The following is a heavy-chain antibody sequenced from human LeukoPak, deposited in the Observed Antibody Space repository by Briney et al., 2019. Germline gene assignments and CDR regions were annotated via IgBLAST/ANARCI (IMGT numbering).Heavy chain of an antibody. CDR2: IDSSGSTI. CDR3: ARGEYGNYGFFDY. J-gene: IGHJ4*02. CDR1: GFTLSSYE. D-gene: IGHD3-10*01. V-gene: IGHV3-48*03. Sequence: GRSVRLSCAPSGFTLSSYEMNWARQAPGKGLEWVSYIDSSGSTIYYADSVKGRFTISRDNAKNSLYLQMNSLRAEDTALYYCARGEYGNYGFFDYWGQGTLVTVSS.